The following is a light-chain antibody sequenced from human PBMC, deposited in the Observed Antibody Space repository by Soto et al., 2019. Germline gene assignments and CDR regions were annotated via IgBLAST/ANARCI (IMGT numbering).Light chain of an antibody. J-gene: IGKJ5*01. CDR3: QQYNTWPLIT. Sequence: IVLPQSQGTLSLSPGESETLSRRTRQSVSSSYLAWYQQKPGQAPRLLIYGASSRATGIPGRFSGSGSWTDFTLTISRLEPEDFAVYYCQQYNTWPLITFGPGTRLEI. CDR2: GAS. CDR1: QSVSSSY. V-gene: IGKV3-20*01.